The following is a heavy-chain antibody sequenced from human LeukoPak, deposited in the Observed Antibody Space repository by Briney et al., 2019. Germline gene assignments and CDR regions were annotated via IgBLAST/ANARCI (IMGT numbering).Heavy chain of an antibody. CDR1: RGTFSSYA. D-gene: IGHD3-3*01. J-gene: IGHJ4*02. Sequence: SVKVSCKASRGTFSSYAIRWVRQARGQALECMRKIIPIFSTENYEQKFQGRVTITTDESTSKADMELSSLRYEDTAVYYSAGLNYDFWSGYYTDFDYWGQGTLVTVSS. CDR2: IIPIFSTE. CDR3: AGLNYDFWSGYYTDFDY. V-gene: IGHV1-69*05.